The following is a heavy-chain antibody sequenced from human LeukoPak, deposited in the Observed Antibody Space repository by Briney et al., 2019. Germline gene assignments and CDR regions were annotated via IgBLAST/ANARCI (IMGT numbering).Heavy chain of an antibody. Sequence: PGGSLRLSCAASGFTFSSYAMSWVRQAPGKGLEWVSAISGSGGSAYYADSVKGRFTISRDNSKNTLYLQMNSLRAEDTAVYYCAKDLSMVRGVSDYWGQGTLVTVSS. J-gene: IGHJ4*02. CDR1: GFTFSSYA. D-gene: IGHD3-10*01. CDR3: AKDLSMVRGVSDY. V-gene: IGHV3-23*01. CDR2: ISGSGGSA.